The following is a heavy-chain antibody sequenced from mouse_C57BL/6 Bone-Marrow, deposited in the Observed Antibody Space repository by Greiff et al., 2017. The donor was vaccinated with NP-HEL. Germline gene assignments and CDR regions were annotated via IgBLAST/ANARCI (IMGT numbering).Heavy chain of an antibody. CDR1: GYTFTSYW. CDR2: IDPSDSYT. D-gene: IGHD2-3*01. Sequence: VQLQQPGAELVMPGASVKLSCKASGYTFTSYWMHWVKQRPGQGLEWIGEIDPSDSYTNYNQKFKGKFTLSVDKSSSTAYMQLRSLTSENSAVYYCARSSGYYILLAYWGQGTLVTVSA. V-gene: IGHV1-69*01. J-gene: IGHJ3*01. CDR3: ARSSGYYILLAY.